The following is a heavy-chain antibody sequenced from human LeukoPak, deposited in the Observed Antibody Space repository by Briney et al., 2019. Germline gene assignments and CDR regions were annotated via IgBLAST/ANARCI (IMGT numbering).Heavy chain of an antibody. D-gene: IGHD2-8*01. CDR3: AREVMAKRRAFDI. Sequence: GGSLRLSCAVSGFTASSNYMSWVRQAPGEGLEWVSVIYSDDRTYYADSVKGRFTISRHTSKKTLYLQMNSLRAEDTAVYYCAREVMAKRRAFDIWGQGTVVTVSS. CDR2: IYSDDRT. J-gene: IGHJ3*02. V-gene: IGHV3-53*04. CDR1: GFTASSNY.